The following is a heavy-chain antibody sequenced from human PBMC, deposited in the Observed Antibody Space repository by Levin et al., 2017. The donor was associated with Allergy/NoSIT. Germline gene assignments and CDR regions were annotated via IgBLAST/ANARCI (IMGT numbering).Heavy chain of an antibody. D-gene: IGHD5-12*01. CDR1: GGSISSYY. CDR2: IYHSGTT. J-gene: IGHJ4*02. V-gene: IGHV4-59*08. CDR3: ARLDLVGTTSFDY. Sequence: GSLRLSCTVSGGSISSYYWSWIRQPPGRGLEWIGYIYHSGTTNYTPSLKSRVTISVDTSKNQFSLKLSSVTAADTAVYYCARLDLVGTTSFDYWGQGSLVTVSS.